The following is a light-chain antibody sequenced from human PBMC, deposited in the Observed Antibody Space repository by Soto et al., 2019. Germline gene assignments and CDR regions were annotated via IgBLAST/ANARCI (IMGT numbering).Light chain of an antibody. CDR2: KAS. V-gene: IGKV1-5*03. J-gene: IGKJ5*01. CDR1: QSISSW. CDR3: QQYNSYSAIT. Sequence: DIQMTQSPSTLSASVGDRVTITYRASQSISSWLAWYQQKPGKAPKLLIYKASSLESGVPSRFSGSGSGTEFTLTISSLQPDDFATYYCQQYNSYSAITFGQGTRLEIK.